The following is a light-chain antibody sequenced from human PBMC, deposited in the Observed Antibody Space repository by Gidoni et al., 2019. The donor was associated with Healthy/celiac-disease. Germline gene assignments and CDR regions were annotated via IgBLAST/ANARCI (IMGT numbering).Light chain of an antibody. CDR2: WAS. V-gene: IGKV4-1*01. Sequence: DIVMTQSPDSLAVSLVERATINCKSSQSVLYSSNNKNYLAWYQQKPGQPPKLLIYWASTRESGVPDRFRGSGSGTDFTLTISSLQAEDVAVYYCQKYYSTPYTFGQGTKLEIK. CDR3: QKYYSTPYT. J-gene: IGKJ2*01. CDR1: QSVLYSSNNKNY.